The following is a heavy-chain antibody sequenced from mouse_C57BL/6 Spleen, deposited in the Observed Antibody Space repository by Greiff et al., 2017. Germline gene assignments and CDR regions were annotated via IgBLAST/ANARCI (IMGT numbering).Heavy chain of an antibody. CDR1: GFTFSDFY. V-gene: IGHV7-1*01. D-gene: IGHD2-3*01. CDR2: SRNKANDYTT. Sequence: EVKLMESGGGLLQSGRSLRLSCATSGFTFSDFYMEWVRQAPGKGLEWIAASRNKANDYTTEYSASVKGRFIVSRDTSQSILYLQMNALRAEDTAIYYCARDGDGYYDAMDYWGQGTSVTVSS. J-gene: IGHJ4*01. CDR3: ARDGDGYYDAMDY.